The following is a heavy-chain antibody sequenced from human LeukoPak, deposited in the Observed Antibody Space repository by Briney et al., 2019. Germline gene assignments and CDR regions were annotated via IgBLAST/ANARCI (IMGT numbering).Heavy chain of an antibody. CDR2: ISSSSSYI. J-gene: IGHJ3*02. Sequence: GGSLRLSCAASGFTFSSYSMNWVRQAPGKGLEWVSSISSSSSYIYYADSVKGRFTISRDNAKNSLYLQMNSLRAEDTAVYYCARGGYCSGGSCYSGASDIWGQGTMVTVSS. D-gene: IGHD2-15*01. V-gene: IGHV3-21*01. CDR3: ARGGYCSGGSCYSGASDI. CDR1: GFTFSSYS.